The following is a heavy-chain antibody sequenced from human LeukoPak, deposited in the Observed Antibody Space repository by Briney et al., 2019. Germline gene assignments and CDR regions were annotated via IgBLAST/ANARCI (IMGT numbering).Heavy chain of an antibody. CDR3: ARALRSGAPDY. CDR1: GFTFSSYA. Sequence: GRSLRLSCAASGFTFSSYAMHWVRQAPGKGLEWVAVIPYDGSNKYYADSVKGRFTISRDNSKNTLYLQMNSLRAEDTAVYYCARALRSGAPDYWGQGTLVTVSS. J-gene: IGHJ4*02. V-gene: IGHV3-30-3*01. D-gene: IGHD6-25*01. CDR2: IPYDGSNK.